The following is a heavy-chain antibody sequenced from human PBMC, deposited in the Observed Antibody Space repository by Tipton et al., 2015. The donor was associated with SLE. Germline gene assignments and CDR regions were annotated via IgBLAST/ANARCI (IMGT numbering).Heavy chain of an antibody. J-gene: IGHJ2*01. D-gene: IGHD2/OR15-2a*01. CDR3: ATCKGSYWYFDL. V-gene: IGHV4-59*01. Sequence: LSLTCTVSGGSISSYYWSWIRQPPGKGLEWIGYIYYSGSTNYNPSLKSRVTISVDTSKNQFSLKLSSVTAADTAVYYCATCKGSYWYFDLWGRGSLVTVSS. CDR2: IYYSGST. CDR1: GGSISSYY.